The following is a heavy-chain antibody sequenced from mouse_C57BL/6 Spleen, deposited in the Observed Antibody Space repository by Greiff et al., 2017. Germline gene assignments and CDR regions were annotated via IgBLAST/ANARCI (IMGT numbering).Heavy chain of an antibody. CDR3: AIGGDGYYRYFDV. CDR1: GYTFTSYW. Sequence: QVQLQQPGAELVKPGASVKVSCKASGYTFTSYWMHWVKQRPGQGLEWIGRIHPSDSDPNYNQKFKGKATLNVDKSSSSAYMQLRSLTTENSAVYYCAIGGDGYYRYFDVWGTGTTVTVAS. D-gene: IGHD2-3*01. V-gene: IGHV1-74*01. J-gene: IGHJ1*03. CDR2: IHPSDSDP.